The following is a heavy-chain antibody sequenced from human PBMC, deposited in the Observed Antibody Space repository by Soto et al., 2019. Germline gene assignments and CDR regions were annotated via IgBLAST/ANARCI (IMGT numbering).Heavy chain of an antibody. Sequence: GGSLRLSCAASGFTFSIYAMSWVRQAPGKGLEWVSAISGSGGSTYYADSVKGRFTISRDNSKNTLYLQMNSLRAEDTAVYYCAKDQYYDSSGYYYGFDYWGQGTLVTVSS. CDR1: GFTFSIYA. J-gene: IGHJ4*02. CDR3: AKDQYYDSSGYYYGFDY. D-gene: IGHD3-22*01. CDR2: ISGSGGST. V-gene: IGHV3-23*01.